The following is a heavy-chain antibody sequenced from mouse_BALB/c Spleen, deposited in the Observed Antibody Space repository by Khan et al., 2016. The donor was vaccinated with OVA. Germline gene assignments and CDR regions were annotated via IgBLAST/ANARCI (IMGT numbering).Heavy chain of an antibody. CDR3: ARGTYAGYYFDY. Sequence: EVKLEESGPGLVKPSQSLSLTCTVTGYSITSGYAWNWIRQFPGNKLEWMGYISYSGVTSYTPHLKNRISITRDTCRNQFFLQLNSVTTEDTATYYFARGTYAGYYFDYWGQGTTLTVSS. J-gene: IGHJ2*01. D-gene: IGHD2-12*01. V-gene: IGHV3-2*02. CDR2: ISYSGVT. CDR1: GYSITSGYA.